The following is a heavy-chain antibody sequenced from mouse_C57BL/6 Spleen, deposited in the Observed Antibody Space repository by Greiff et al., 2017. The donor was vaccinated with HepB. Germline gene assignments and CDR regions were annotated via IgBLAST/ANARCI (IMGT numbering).Heavy chain of an antibody. J-gene: IGHJ4*01. CDR1: GFTFSSYA. CDR2: ISDGGSYT. CDR3: ARGRYYYGSSSYYAMDY. D-gene: IGHD1-1*01. V-gene: IGHV5-4*03. Sequence: EVKVVESGGGLVKPGGSLKLSCAASGFTFSSYAMSWVRQTPEKRLEWVATISDGGSYTYYPDNVKGRFTISRDNAKNNLYLQMSHLKSEDTAMYYWARGRYYYGSSSYYAMDYWGQGTSVTVSS.